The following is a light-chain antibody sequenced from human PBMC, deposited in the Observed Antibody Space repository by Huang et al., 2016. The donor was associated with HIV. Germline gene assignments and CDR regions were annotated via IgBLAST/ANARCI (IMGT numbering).Light chain of an antibody. J-gene: IGKJ1*01. V-gene: IGKV4-1*01. CDR1: QSVFHSSNNRNY. Sequence: DIVVTQSPGSLALSLGERAAINCTSSQSVFHSSNNRNYLSWYQVKPGQSPQLLIYWAAARESGVPDRFRGGGSGTDFTLTITSLQAEDGAVYYCHQYYSSPLTFGQGTKVEV. CDR3: HQYYSSPLT. CDR2: WAA.